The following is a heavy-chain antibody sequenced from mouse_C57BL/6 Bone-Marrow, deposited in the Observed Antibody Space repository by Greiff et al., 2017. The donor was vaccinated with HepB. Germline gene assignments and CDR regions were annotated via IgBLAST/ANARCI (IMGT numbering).Heavy chain of an antibody. CDR1: GYPFTSYW. J-gene: IGHJ2*01. Sequence: VQLQQPGAVLVMPGASVKLSCKASGYPFTSYWMHWVKQRPGQGLEWIGDIDPSDSYTNYNQKFKGKSTLTVDKSSSTAYMPRSSLTSEDSAVYYGARNGSSDDYFDYWGQGTTLTVSS. D-gene: IGHD1-1*01. CDR2: IDPSDSYT. V-gene: IGHV1-69*01. CDR3: ARNGSSDDYFDY.